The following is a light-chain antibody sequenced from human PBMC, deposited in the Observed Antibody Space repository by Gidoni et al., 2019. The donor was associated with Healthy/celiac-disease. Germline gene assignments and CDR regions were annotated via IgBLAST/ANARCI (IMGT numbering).Light chain of an antibody. CDR1: SSDVGGYNY. CDR2: EVS. Sequence: QSGLTQPASVSESPGQSITISCTGTSSDVGGYNYVSWYQQHPGKAPKLMIYEVSNRPSGVSNRFSGSKSGNTASLTISGLQAEDEADYYCISYTSSSTWVFGGGTKLTVL. V-gene: IGLV2-14*01. CDR3: ISYTSSSTWV. J-gene: IGLJ3*02.